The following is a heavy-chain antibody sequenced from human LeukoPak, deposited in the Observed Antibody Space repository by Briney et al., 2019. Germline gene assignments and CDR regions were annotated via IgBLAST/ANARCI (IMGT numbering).Heavy chain of an antibody. Sequence: SGTLSLTCAVYGGSFSGYYWSWIRQPPGKGLEWIGEINHSGSTNYNPSLKSRVTISVDTSKNQFSLKLSSVTAADTAVYYCASRSLVVITPGPFDYWGQGTLVTVSS. V-gene: IGHV4-34*01. CDR1: GGSFSGYY. CDR2: INHSGST. D-gene: IGHD3-22*01. J-gene: IGHJ4*02. CDR3: ASRSLVVITPGPFDY.